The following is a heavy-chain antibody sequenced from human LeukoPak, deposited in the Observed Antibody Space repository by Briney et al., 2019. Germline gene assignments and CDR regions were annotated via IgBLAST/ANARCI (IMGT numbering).Heavy chain of an antibody. D-gene: IGHD6-13*01. CDR1: GFAFSSYW. V-gene: IGHV3-74*01. J-gene: IGHJ5*02. CDR3: ARDHSSSGLGFFWFDP. CDR2: INSDGSST. Sequence: GGSLRLSCAASGFAFSSYWMHWVRQAPGKGLVWVSRINSDGSSTSYADSVKGRFTISRDNAKNTLYLQMNSLRAEDTAVYYCARDHSSSGLGFFWFDPWGQGTLVTVSP.